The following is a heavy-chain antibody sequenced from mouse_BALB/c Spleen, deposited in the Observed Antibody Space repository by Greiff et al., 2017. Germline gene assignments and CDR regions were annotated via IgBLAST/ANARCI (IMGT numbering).Heavy chain of an antibody. Sequence: EVKLQESGPGLVKPSQSLSLTCTVTGYSITSDYAWNWIRQFPGNKLEWMGYISYSGSTSYNPSLKSRISITRDTSKNQFFLQLNSVTTEDTATYYCARSGEGTATWFAYWGQGTLVTVSA. V-gene: IGHV3-2*02. J-gene: IGHJ3*01. CDR1: GYSITSDYA. D-gene: IGHD1-2*01. CDR3: ARSGEGTATWFAY. CDR2: ISYSGST.